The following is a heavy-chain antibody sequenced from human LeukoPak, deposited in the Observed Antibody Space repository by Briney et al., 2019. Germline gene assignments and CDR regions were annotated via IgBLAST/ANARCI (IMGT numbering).Heavy chain of an antibody. J-gene: IGHJ4*02. V-gene: IGHV4-34*01. CDR3: ARVSGRRAALQNDY. Sequence: SETLSLTCAVYGGSFSGYYWSWIRQPPGKGLEWIGEINHSGSTNYNPSLKSRVTISVDTSKNQFSLKLSSVTAADTAVYYCARVSGRRAALQNDYWGQGTLVTVSS. D-gene: IGHD6-13*01. CDR2: INHSGST. CDR1: GGSFSGYY.